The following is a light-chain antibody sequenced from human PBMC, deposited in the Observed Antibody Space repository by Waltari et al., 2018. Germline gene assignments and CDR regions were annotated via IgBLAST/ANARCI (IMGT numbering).Light chain of an antibody. CDR2: VNSDGSH. CDR1: SGHSSNA. V-gene: IGLV4-69*01. J-gene: IGLJ3*02. CDR3: ETGGHGTWV. Sequence: QLVLTQSPSASASLGASVKLTCTLSSGHSSNAIAWRQKQPAKGPRYLMKVNSDGSHSKGDDTPDRFSGSSSGAERYLTISNLQPEDEADYYCETGGHGTWVFGGGTKVTVL.